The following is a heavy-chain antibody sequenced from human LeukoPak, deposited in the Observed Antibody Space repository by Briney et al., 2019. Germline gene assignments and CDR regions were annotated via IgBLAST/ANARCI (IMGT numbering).Heavy chain of an antibody. J-gene: IGHJ3*02. CDR3: ARGAKYYDFWSGYYNDAFDI. Sequence: SETLSLTCSVSGGSISSNTYYWGWIRQPPGKGLEWIGSVHYSVSTYYNPSLKSRVTISVDTSKNQFSLKLSSVTAADTAVYYCARGAKYYDFWSGYYNDAFDIWGQGTMVTVSS. CDR1: GGSISSNTYY. D-gene: IGHD3-3*01. CDR2: VHYSVST. V-gene: IGHV4-39*07.